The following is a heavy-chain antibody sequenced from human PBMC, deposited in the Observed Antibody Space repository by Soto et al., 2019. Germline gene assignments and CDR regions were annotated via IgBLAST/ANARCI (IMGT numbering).Heavy chain of an antibody. Sequence: EVQVVESGGGLVQPGGSLRLSCAASGFTFSSNSMNWVRQAPGKGLEWISYLSSSSSTIYADSVKGRFTISRDSAKNSLYLQMNSLRDEDTAVYYCARVIWSGHLTSDLWGQGTLVTVSS. CDR3: ARVIWSGHLTSDL. CDR2: LSSSSSTI. J-gene: IGHJ5*02. CDR1: GFTFSSNS. V-gene: IGHV3-48*02. D-gene: IGHD3-3*01.